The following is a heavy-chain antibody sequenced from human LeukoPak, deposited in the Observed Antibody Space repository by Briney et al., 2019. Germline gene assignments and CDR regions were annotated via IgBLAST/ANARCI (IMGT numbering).Heavy chain of an antibody. CDR1: GGSISRFRYY. J-gene: IGHJ5*02. CDR3: ARHRIYYGLGSSYGLPDWFDP. D-gene: IGHD3-10*01. V-gene: IGHV4-39*01. CDR2: IYYSGNT. Sequence: SETLSLTCTVSGGSISRFRYYWGWIRQPPGKGLEWIGSIYYSGNTYYNPSLKSRVTMSVDRSKNQFSLKLSSVTAADTAVYYCARHRIYYGLGSSYGLPDWFDPWGQGTQVTVSS.